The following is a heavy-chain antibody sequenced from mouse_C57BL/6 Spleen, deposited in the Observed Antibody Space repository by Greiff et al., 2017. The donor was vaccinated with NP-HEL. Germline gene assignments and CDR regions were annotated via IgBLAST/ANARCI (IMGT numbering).Heavy chain of an antibody. D-gene: IGHD2-5*01. CDR2: IYPGSGST. V-gene: IGHV1-55*01. CDR1: GYTFTSYW. CDR3: ARWSNLYYYAMDY. J-gene: IGHJ4*01. Sequence: QVQLQQPGAELVKPGASVKMSCKASGYTFTSYWITWVKQRPGQGLEWIGDIYPGSGSTNYNEKFKSKATLTVDTSPSTAYMQLSSLTSEDSAVYYCARWSNLYYYAMDYWGQGTSVTVSS.